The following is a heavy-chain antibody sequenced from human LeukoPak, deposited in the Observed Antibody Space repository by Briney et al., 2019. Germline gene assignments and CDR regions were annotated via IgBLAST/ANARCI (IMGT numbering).Heavy chain of an antibody. V-gene: IGHV1-69*13. D-gene: IGHD3-3*01. CDR3: GRFWSGYLPDY. CDR1: GGTFSSYA. J-gene: IGHJ4*02. Sequence: GASAKVSCKASGGTFSSYAISWVRQAPGQGLEWMGGIIPIFGTANYAQKFQGRVTITADESTSTAYMELRSLRSDDTAVYYCGRFWSGYLPDYWGQGTLVTVSS. CDR2: IIPIFGTA.